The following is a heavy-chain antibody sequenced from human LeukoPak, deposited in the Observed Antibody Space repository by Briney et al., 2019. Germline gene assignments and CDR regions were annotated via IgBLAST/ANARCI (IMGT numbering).Heavy chain of an antibody. CDR3: TKELLKTYYCGSGSYSFDT. CDR2: IYSGGST. Sequence: GGSLRLSCAASGFTVSSNYMSWVRQAPGKGLEWVSVIYSGGSTYYADSVKGRFTISRDNSKNTVYVQMNSLRAEDTAVYYCTKELLKTYYCGSGSYSFDTWGQGTLVTVSS. D-gene: IGHD3-10*01. V-gene: IGHV3-53*01. J-gene: IGHJ4*02. CDR1: GFTVSSNY.